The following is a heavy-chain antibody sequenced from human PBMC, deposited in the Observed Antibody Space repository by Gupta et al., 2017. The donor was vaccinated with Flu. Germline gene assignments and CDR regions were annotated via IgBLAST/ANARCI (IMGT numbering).Heavy chain of an antibody. CDR1: GGSISSGSYY. CDR3: ARESNYYDSSGYR. D-gene: IGHD3-22*01. Sequence: QVQLQESGPGLVKPSQTLSLTCTVSGGSISSGSYYWSWLRQPARKGLEWIGRIYTSGSTNYNPSLKSRVTISVDTSKNQFSLKLSSVTAADTAVYYCARESNYYDSSGYRWGQGTLVTVSS. CDR2: IYTSGST. V-gene: IGHV4-61*02. J-gene: IGHJ1*01.